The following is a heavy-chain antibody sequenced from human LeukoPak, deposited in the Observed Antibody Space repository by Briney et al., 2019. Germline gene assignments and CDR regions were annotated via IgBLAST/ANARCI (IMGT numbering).Heavy chain of an antibody. CDR2: IYYSGST. CDR1: GGSISSYY. Sequence: SETLSLTCTVSGGSISSYYWSWIRQPPGKGLEWIGYIYYSGSTNYNPSLKSRVTISVDTSKNQFSLKLSSVTAADTAVYYCARVHYYDSSGALATWGQGTLVTVSS. CDR3: ARVHYYDSSGALAT. D-gene: IGHD3-22*01. V-gene: IGHV4-59*01. J-gene: IGHJ4*02.